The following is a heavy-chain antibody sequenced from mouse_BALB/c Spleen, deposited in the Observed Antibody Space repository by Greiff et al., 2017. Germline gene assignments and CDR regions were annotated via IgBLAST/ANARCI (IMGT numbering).Heavy chain of an antibody. J-gene: IGHJ2*01. CDR3: ARLPPYGSYFDY. CDR2: IDPANGNT. CDR1: GFNIKDTY. V-gene: IGHV14-3*02. D-gene: IGHD1-1*01. Sequence: EVKLMESGAELVKPGASVKLSCTASGFNIKDTYMHWVKQRPEQGLEWIGRIDPANGNTKYDPKFQGKATITADTSSNTAYLQLSSLTSEDTAVYYCARLPPYGSYFDYWGQGTTLTVSS.